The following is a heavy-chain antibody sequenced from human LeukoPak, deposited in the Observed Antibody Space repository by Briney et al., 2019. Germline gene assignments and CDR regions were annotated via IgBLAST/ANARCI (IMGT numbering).Heavy chain of an antibody. CDR3: VRGGGTVGTTPSFGY. D-gene: IGHD2/OR15-2a*01. Sequence: TSVRVSSKASGYTFTSTYIHSVRESPGQGLEWWGIIIPSGGRATYAQRLEGRVNMTRDTSKTSVHTELSSLRYDHTAVYYCVRGGGTVGTTPSFGYWGKGTLVTVSS. J-gene: IGHJ4*02. V-gene: IGHV1-46*03. CDR1: GYTFTSTY. CDR2: IIPSGGRA.